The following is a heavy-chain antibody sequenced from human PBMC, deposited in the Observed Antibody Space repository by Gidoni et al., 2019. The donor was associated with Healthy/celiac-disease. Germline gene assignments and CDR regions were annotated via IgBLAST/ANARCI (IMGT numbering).Heavy chain of an antibody. Sequence: ELQLVQSGAEVKTPGESLKLSCQGSGYSFTSYWLGWVRQMPGKGLEWMGIPYPGDSDTRNSPSFQGQVTISADKSISTAYLQWSRLKASDTAMYYCARGGSGGDYGPGRGWFDPWGQGTLVTVSS. CDR3: ARGGSGGDYGPGRGWFDP. V-gene: IGHV5-51*01. J-gene: IGHJ5*02. CDR2: PYPGDSDT. D-gene: IGHD4-17*01. CDR1: GYSFTSYW.